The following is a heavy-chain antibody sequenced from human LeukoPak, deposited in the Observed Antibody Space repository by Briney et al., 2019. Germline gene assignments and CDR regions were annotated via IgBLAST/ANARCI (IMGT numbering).Heavy chain of an antibody. CDR3: ARVGVIGSPYYYYMDV. CDR1: GYTFTSYD. CDR2: MSPNSGNT. D-gene: IGHD3-22*01. Sequence: GASVKVSCKASGYTFTSYDINWVRQATGQGLEWMGWMSPNSGNTGYAQKFQGRGTITRNTSISTAYMELSSLRSEDTAVYYCARVGVIGSPYYYYMDVWGKGTTVTVSS. V-gene: IGHV1-8*03. J-gene: IGHJ6*03.